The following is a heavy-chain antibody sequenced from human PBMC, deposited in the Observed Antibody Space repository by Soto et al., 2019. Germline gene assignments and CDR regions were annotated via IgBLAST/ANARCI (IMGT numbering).Heavy chain of an antibody. D-gene: IGHD3-10*01. Sequence: EVQLLESGGGLVQPGGSLRLSCAASGLTFSSYAMSWVRQAPGKGLEWVSSISHTGDRTSYVDSVKGRFTISRDNSKNTLYVKMSGLRVEDTAIYYCAKDSLSAAWFGYGMDVWGQGTTVTVSS. CDR1: GLTFSSYA. CDR3: AKDSLSAAWFGYGMDV. J-gene: IGHJ6*02. V-gene: IGHV3-23*01. CDR2: ISHTGDRT.